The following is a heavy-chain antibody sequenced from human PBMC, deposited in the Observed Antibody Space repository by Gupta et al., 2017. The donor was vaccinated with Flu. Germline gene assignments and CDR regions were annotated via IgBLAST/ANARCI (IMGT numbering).Heavy chain of an antibody. CDR1: GGTFSSYA. D-gene: IGHD3-22*01. Sequence: QVQLVQSGAEVKKPGSSVKVSCKASGGTFSSYAISWVRQASGQGLEWMGGIIPIFGTANYAQKFQGRVTITADKSTSTAYMELSSLRSEDTAVYYCARGGYYYDSSGYYTYDYWGQGTLVTVSS. V-gene: IGHV1-69*06. CDR3: ARGGYYYDSSGYYTYDY. CDR2: IIPIFGTA. J-gene: IGHJ4*02.